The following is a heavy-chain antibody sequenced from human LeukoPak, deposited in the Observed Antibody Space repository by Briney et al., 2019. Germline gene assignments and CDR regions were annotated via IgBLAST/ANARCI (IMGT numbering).Heavy chain of an antibody. V-gene: IGHV3-23*01. CDR3: ARDVPLHCSSTSCYTGLDY. CDR2: ISGSGVST. CDR1: GFTFSRYA. D-gene: IGHD2-2*02. J-gene: IGHJ4*02. Sequence: GGSLRLSCAASGFTFSRYAMSWVRQAPGKGLEWVSAISGSGVSTFYADSVKGRFTISRDNSKNTLHLQIDSLRAEDTALYYCARDVPLHCSSTSCYTGLDYWGQGTLVTVSS.